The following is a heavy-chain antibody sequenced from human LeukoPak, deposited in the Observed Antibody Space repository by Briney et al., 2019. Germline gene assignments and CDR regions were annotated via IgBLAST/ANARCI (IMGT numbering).Heavy chain of an antibody. V-gene: IGHV3-30*14. CDR2: ISDDGSKK. J-gene: IGHJ4*02. Sequence: GGSLRLSCAASGFTFSGYAMHWVRQAPGKGLECVAVISDDGSKKYYADSVKGRFTISRDNFRNTLYLQMNSLRAEDTAVYYCARGPFDYWGQGTLVTVSS. CDR3: ARGPFDY. CDR1: GFTFSGYA.